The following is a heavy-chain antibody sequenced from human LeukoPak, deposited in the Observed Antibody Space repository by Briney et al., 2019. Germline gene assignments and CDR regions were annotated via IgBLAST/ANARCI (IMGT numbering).Heavy chain of an antibody. D-gene: IGHD3-9*01. CDR1: GGTFSSYA. CDR3: ARVNNYDILSSFDH. V-gene: IGHV1-18*01. CDR2: ISAYNGNT. J-gene: IGHJ4*02. Sequence: ASVKVSCKASGGTFSSYAISWVRQAPGQGLEWMAWISAYNGNTNYAQKLQGRVTMTTDTSTSTAYMELRSLRSDDTAVYYCARVNNYDILSSFDHWGQGTLVTVSS.